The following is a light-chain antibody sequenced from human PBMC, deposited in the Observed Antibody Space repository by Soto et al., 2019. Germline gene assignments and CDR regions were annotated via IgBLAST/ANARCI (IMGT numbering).Light chain of an antibody. V-gene: IGLV2-14*01. CDR3: SSYTSSSTPYYV. CDR1: SSDVGGYNY. J-gene: IGLJ1*01. Sequence: QSVLTQPASVSGSPGQSITISCTGTSSDVGGYNYVSWYQQHPGKALKLMIYDVSNRPSGVSNLFSGSKSGNTASLTISGLQAEDEADYYCSSYTSSSTPYYVFGTGTKVTVL. CDR2: DVS.